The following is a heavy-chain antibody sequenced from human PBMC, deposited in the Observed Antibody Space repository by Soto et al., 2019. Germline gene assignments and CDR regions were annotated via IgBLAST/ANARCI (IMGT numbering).Heavy chain of an antibody. J-gene: IGHJ6*02. Sequence: PGGSLRLSCAASGFTFSNAWMSWVRQAPGKGLEWVGRIKSKTDGGTTDYAAPVKGRFTISRDDSKNTLYLQMNSLKTEDTAVYYCTRTPLTGYSGYDYVVLGYGMDVWGQGTTVTVSS. D-gene: IGHD5-12*01. CDR1: GFTFSNAW. CDR2: IKSKTDGGTT. CDR3: TRTPLTGYSGYDYVVLGYGMDV. V-gene: IGHV3-15*01.